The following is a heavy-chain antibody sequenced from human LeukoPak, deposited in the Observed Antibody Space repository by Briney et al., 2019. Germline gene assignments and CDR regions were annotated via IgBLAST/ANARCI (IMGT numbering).Heavy chain of an antibody. CDR2: ISYDGSNK. D-gene: IGHD6-19*01. CDR3: AKFMIIAVAGPDQTGDY. Sequence: GRSLRLSCAASGFTFSSYGMHWVRQAPGKGLEWVAVISYDGSNKYYADSVKGRFTISRDNSKNTLYLQMNSLRAEDTAVYYCAKFMIIAVAGPDQTGDYWGQGTLVTVSS. J-gene: IGHJ4*02. V-gene: IGHV3-30*18. CDR1: GFTFSSYG.